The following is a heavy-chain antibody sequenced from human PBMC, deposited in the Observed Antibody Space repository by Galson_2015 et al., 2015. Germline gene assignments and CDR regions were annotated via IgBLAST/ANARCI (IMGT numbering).Heavy chain of an antibody. D-gene: IGHD2-2*01. CDR2: ISFRGSST. CDR1: GFTFNTYA. J-gene: IGHJ4*02. V-gene: IGHV3-23*01. Sequence: SLRLSCAASGFTFNTYAMSWVRQAPGRGLEWVSAISFRGSSTYYSDSVKGRFTISRDNSRNTLYLQMDSLRAEDTALYYCAKDRGTSTWYYFDYWGQGTLVTVSS. CDR3: AKDRGTSTWYYFDY.